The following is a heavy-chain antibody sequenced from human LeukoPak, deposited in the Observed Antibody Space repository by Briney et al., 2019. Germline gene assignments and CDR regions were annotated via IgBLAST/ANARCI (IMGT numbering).Heavy chain of an antibody. V-gene: IGHV3-74*01. CDR1: GFTFSSYW. Sequence: GGSLRLSCAASGFTFSSYWMHWVRQAPGKGLVWVSRINSDGSSTIYADSVKGRFTISRDNAKNTLYLQMNSLRAEDTAVYYCARGYYDFWSGQGYYFDYWGQGTLVTVSS. CDR3: ARGYYDFWSGQGYYFDY. J-gene: IGHJ4*02. D-gene: IGHD3-3*01. CDR2: INSDGSST.